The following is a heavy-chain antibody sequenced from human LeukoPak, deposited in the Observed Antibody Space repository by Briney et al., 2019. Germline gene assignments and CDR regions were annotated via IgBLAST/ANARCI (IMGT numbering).Heavy chain of an antibody. V-gene: IGHV3-23*01. CDR2: VSGSGDTI. Sequence: GGSLRLSCAASGFTFSSYAINWVRQAPGKGLEWVSGVSGSGDTIYYADSVKGRFTISRDNSKNTLYLRMNSLRVDDTALYYCAKEEGSSGRYYFDYWGQGTLVTVSS. D-gene: IGHD6-19*01. J-gene: IGHJ4*02. CDR3: AKEEGSSGRYYFDY. CDR1: GFTFSSYA.